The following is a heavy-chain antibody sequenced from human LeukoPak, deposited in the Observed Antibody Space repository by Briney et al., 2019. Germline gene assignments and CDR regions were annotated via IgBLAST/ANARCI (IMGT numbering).Heavy chain of an antibody. D-gene: IGHD6-13*01. J-gene: IGHJ4*02. CDR2: IKSDGTST. CDR1: GFTFSTHW. Sequence: GGSLRLSCAASGFTFSTHWMHWVRQAPGKGLVWVSRIKSDGTSTSYADSVKGRFTISRDNAKNTLYLQMNSLRAEDTAVYYCARDLWDSSSWCLSDSWGQRTLVTVSS. CDR3: ARDLWDSSSWCLSDS. V-gene: IGHV3-74*01.